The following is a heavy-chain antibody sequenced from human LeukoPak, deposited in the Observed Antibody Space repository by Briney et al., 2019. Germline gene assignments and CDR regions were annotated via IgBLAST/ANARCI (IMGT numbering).Heavy chain of an antibody. CDR3: AKVNYYESSGYYDY. Sequence: GGSLRLSCAASGFTFSSYAMSRVRQAPGKGLEWVSGISGSGDNTYYADSVKGRFTISRDNSKNTLYLQMNSLRAEDTAVYYCAKVNYYESSGYYDYWGQGTLVTVSS. CDR1: GFTFSSYA. CDR2: ISGSGDNT. V-gene: IGHV3-23*01. D-gene: IGHD3-22*01. J-gene: IGHJ4*02.